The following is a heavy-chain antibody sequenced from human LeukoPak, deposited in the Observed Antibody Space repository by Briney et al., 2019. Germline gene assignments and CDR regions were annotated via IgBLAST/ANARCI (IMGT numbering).Heavy chain of an antibody. Sequence: ASVKVSCKASGYTFTSYAMHWVRQAPGQRLEWMGWINAGNGNTKYSQKFQGRVTITRDTSASTAYMELSSLRSEDTAVYYCTRGSSGWRSVDYWGQGTLVTVSS. J-gene: IGHJ4*02. V-gene: IGHV1-3*01. D-gene: IGHD6-19*01. CDR2: INAGNGNT. CDR1: GYTFTSYA. CDR3: TRGSSGWRSVDY.